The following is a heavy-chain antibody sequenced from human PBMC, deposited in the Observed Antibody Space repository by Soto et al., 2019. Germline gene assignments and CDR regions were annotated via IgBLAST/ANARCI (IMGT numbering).Heavy chain of an antibody. CDR3: AKDLTVVVTAANAY. V-gene: IGHV3-23*01. D-gene: IGHD2-2*01. Sequence: PGGSLRLSCAASGFTFSSYAMSWVRQAPGKGLEWVSAISGSGGSTYYADSVKGRFTISRDNSKNTLYLQMNSLRAEDTAVYYCAKDLTVVVTAANAYWGQGTLVTVSS. CDR2: ISGSGGST. J-gene: IGHJ4*02. CDR1: GFTFSSYA.